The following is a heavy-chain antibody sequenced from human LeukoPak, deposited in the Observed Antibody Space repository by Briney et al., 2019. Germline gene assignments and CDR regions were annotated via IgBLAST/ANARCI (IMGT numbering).Heavy chain of an antibody. CDR3: ARGRAADY. Sequence: PGGSLRLSCTASGFTFGDYAMSWFRQAPGKGLEWIGEIYHSGSTNYNPSLKSRVTISVDKSKNQFSLKLNSVTAADTAVYYCARGRAADYWGQGTLVTVSS. D-gene: IGHD6-13*01. CDR1: GFTFGDYA. J-gene: IGHJ4*02. CDR2: IYHSGST. V-gene: IGHV4-34*01.